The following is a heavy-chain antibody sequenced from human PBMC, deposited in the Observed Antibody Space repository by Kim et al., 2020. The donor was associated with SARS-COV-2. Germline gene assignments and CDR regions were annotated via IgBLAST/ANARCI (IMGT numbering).Heavy chain of an antibody. CDR2: IYSGGST. J-gene: IGHJ5*02. D-gene: IGHD2-21*01. V-gene: IGHV3-53*01. CDR1: GLTVSSNY. CDR3: AKLGDDMRLIVDR. Sequence: GGSLRLSCAASGLTVSSNYMSWVRQAPGKGLEWVSVIYSGGSTYYADSVKGRFTISRDSTKNMIYLQMSSLRVEDTAVYYCAKLGDDMRLIVDRWGQGT.